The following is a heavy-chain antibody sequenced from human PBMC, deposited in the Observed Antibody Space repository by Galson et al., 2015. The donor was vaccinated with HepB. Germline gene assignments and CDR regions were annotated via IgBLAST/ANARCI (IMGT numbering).Heavy chain of an antibody. CDR2: IFYSGST. CDR1: GGPISSGSHY. Sequence: ETLSLTCTVAGGPISSGSHYWIWVRQPPGKRLEWIGYIFYSGSTNFTPSLRSRVTMSVDTSKSQFSLSLRSVTVADTAVYYCARGFGARIQTLDSWGQGTLVTVSS. CDR3: ARGFGARIQTLDS. J-gene: IGHJ4*02. D-gene: IGHD3-10*01. V-gene: IGHV4-61*01.